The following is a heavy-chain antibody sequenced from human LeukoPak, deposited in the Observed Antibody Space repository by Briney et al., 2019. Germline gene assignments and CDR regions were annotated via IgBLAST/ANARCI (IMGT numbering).Heavy chain of an antibody. Sequence: ASVRVSCKASGYTFTGYYMHWVRQAPGQGLEWMGWINPNSGGTNYAQKFQGRVTITADESTSTAYMELSSLRSEDTAVYYCAVRYNWNDVNPYYYYGMDAWGQGTTVTVSS. V-gene: IGHV1-2*02. CDR2: INPNSGGT. J-gene: IGHJ6*02. CDR3: AVRYNWNDVNPYYYYGMDA. CDR1: GYTFTGYY. D-gene: IGHD1-20*01.